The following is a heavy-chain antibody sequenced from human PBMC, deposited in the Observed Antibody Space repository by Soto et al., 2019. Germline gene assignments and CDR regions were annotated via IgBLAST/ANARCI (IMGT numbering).Heavy chain of an antibody. CDR2: VLPISGST. Sequence: QVQRVQSGAEVRKPGSSVKVSCKTSGGLISKYSFNWVRQAPGQGLEWMGGVLPISGSTDYAQKFQGRLTITADRSTSTVYMELSSLRSDDTANYYCATIRVRGGPLRFQDGGQGMLISVSS. J-gene: IGHJ4*01. CDR3: ATIRVRGGPLRFQD. CDR1: GGLISKYS. D-gene: IGHD5-12*01. V-gene: IGHV1-69*06.